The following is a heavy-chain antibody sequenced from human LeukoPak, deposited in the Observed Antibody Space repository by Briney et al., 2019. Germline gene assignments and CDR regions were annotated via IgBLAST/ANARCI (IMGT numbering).Heavy chain of an antibody. J-gene: IGHJ4*02. CDR2: INHSGST. Sequence: SETLSLTCAVYGGSFSGYYWSWIRQPPGKGLEWIGEINHSGSTNYNPSLKSRVTISVDTSKNQFSQKLSSVTAADTAVYYCARGAVAGTISLFDYWGQGTLVTVSS. V-gene: IGHV4-34*01. CDR1: GGSFSGYY. D-gene: IGHD6-19*01. CDR3: ARGAVAGTISLFDY.